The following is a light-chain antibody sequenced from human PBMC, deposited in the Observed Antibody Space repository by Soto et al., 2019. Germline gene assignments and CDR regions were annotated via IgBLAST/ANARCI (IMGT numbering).Light chain of an antibody. CDR3: QQYDGY. CDR2: DAS. CDR1: QNINRW. Sequence: DIQMTQSPSTLAASVGDRVTLTCRASQNINRWLAWYQQKPGKAPKVLIYDASSLESGVPSRFSGSGSGTEFTLTITSLQPDDFAPYYCQQYDGYFGHGTKVDFQ. J-gene: IGKJ3*01. V-gene: IGKV1-5*01.